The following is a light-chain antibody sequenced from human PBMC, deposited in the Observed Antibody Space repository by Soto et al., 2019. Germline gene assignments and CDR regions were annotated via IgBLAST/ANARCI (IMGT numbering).Light chain of an antibody. CDR3: QQYGTSPRT. J-gene: IGKJ1*01. V-gene: IGKV3-11*01. Sequence: VLTQSPATLSLSPGERATLSCRASQSVSSQLAWYQQKPGQAPRLFIYDASKRATGVPGRFSGSGSGTDFTLTISSLEPDDVAVYYCQQYGTSPRTFGQGTKVDIK. CDR1: QSVSSQ. CDR2: DAS.